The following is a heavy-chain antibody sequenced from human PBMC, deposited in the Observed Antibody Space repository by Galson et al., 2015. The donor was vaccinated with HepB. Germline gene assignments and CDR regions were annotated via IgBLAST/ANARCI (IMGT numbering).Heavy chain of an antibody. V-gene: IGHV1-2*06. Sequence: SCKASGYTFTGYYIHWVRQAPEQGLEWMGRINPNSGGTNYAQKFQGRVTMTRDTSISTAYMELSRLRSDDTAVYYCARDLENSSGYLNWFDPWGQGTLVTVSS. CDR2: INPNSGGT. J-gene: IGHJ5*02. D-gene: IGHD3-22*01. CDR1: GYTFTGYY. CDR3: ARDLENSSGYLNWFDP.